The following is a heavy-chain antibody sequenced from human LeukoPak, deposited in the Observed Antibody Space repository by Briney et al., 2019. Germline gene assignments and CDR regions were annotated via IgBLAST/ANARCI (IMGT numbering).Heavy chain of an antibody. CDR1: GYTFTSYD. V-gene: IGHV1-8*01. D-gene: IGHD6-6*01. Sequence: ASVTVSCKASGYTFTSYDINWVRQATGQGLEWMGWMNPNSDNTGYAQKFQGRVTMTRNTSISTAYMELSSLRSEDTAVYYCAREYSSSSDIDYWGQGTLVTVSS. CDR2: MNPNSDNT. CDR3: AREYSSSSDIDY. J-gene: IGHJ4*02.